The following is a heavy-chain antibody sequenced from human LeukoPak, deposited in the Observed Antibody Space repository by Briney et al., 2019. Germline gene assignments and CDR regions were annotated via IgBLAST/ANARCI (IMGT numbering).Heavy chain of an antibody. D-gene: IGHD5-12*01. CDR2: MNPNSGST. CDR3: ARGRSTGYPYYFEY. J-gene: IGHJ4*02. Sequence: GASVKVSCKASGYTFTSYDINWVRQATGQGLEWMGWMNPNSGSTGYAQKFQGRVTITRNTSISTAHMELSGLRSEDTAVYYCARGRSTGYPYYFEYWGQGTLVTFSS. V-gene: IGHV1-8*03. CDR1: GYTFTSYD.